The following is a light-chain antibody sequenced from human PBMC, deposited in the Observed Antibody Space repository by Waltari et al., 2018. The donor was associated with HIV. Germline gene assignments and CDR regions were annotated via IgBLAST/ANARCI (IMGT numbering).Light chain of an antibody. CDR2: DNN. CDR3: GTWDSSLSALV. CDR1: TSNIGNNY. J-gene: IGLJ2*01. Sequence: QSVLTQPPSVSAAPGQKVTISCSGSTSNIGNNYVSWYQQLPGTAPKLLIYDNNKRPSGIPDRFSGSKSGTSVTLGITGRQTGDEADYYCGTWDSSLSALVFGGGTKLTVL. V-gene: IGLV1-51*01.